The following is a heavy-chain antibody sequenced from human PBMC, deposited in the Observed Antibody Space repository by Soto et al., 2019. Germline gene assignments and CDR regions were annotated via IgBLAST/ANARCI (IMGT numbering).Heavy chain of an antibody. CDR1: GYTFTGYY. D-gene: IGHD6-13*01. CDR2: INPNSGGT. CDR3: ASSGSSSSWSPDDAFDI. V-gene: IGHV1-2*04. Sequence: ASVKVSCKASGYTFTGYYMHWVRQAPGQGLEWMGWINPNSGGTNYAQNFKGWVTMTRDTSISTAYMELSRLRSDDTAVYYCASSGSSSSWSPDDAFDIWGQGTMVTVSS. J-gene: IGHJ3*02.